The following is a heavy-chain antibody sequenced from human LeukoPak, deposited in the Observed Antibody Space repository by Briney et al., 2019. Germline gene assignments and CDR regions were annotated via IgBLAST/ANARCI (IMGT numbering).Heavy chain of an antibody. CDR2: IIPIFGTA. J-gene: IGHJ6*03. D-gene: IGHD3-9*01. V-gene: IGHV1-69*06. CDR3: ARVGHDILTGYQYYMDV. Sequence: ASVKVSCKASGYTFTSYDINWVRQTTGQGLEWMGGIIPIFGTANYAQKLQGRVTITADKSTSTAYMELSSLRSEDTAVYYCARVGHDILTGYQYYMDVWGKGTTVTVSS. CDR1: GYTFTSYD.